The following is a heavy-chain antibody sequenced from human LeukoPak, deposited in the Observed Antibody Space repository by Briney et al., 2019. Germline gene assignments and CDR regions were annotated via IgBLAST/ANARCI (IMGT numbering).Heavy chain of an antibody. J-gene: IGHJ4*02. D-gene: IGHD4-17*01. CDR2: ISYDGSNK. CDR1: GFTFSSYA. CDR3: ARETGSAVGSTDFNY. Sequence: GSLRLSCAASGFTFSSYAIHWVRQAPGKGLEWVAVISYDGSNKYFADSVKGRFTISRDNSKNTLYLQMNSLRAEDTAVYYCARETGSAVGSTDFNYWGQGTLVIVSS. V-gene: IGHV3-30-3*01.